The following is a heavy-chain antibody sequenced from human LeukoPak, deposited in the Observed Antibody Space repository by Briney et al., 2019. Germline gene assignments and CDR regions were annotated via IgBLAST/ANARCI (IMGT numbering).Heavy chain of an antibody. CDR2: ITTGGPNT. V-gene: IGHV3-23*01. Sequence: PGGSLRLSCTASGFTFSSYTMSWVRQAPGKGLKWVSTITTGGPNTYYADSVKGRFTVSRDDSKNTLYLQMNSLRAEDTAVYYCAREVGSYLVAFDIWGQGTMVTVSS. CDR1: GFTFSSYT. CDR3: AREVGSYLVAFDI. J-gene: IGHJ3*02. D-gene: IGHD2-2*01.